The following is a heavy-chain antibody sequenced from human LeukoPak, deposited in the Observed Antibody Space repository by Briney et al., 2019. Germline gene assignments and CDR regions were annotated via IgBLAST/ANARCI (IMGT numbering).Heavy chain of an antibody. CDR3: TREGGSTDAGF. Sequence: PGGSLRLSCEASGFSFSASSMNWVRQAPGKGLEWVSSIFGDGPGLYYADSVKGRFAISRDNGKNSVYLEMNSLRDDDTAVYYCTREGGSTDAGFWGQGTLVTVSS. CDR2: IFGDGPGL. CDR1: GFSFSASS. J-gene: IGHJ4*02. D-gene: IGHD5/OR15-5a*01. V-gene: IGHV3-21*06.